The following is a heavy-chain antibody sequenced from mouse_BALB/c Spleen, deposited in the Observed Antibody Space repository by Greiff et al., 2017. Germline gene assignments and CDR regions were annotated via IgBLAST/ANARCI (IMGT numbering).Heavy chain of an antibody. V-gene: IGHV1-9*01. CDR3: AAYDGYYAMDY. CDR1: GYTFSSYW. Sequence: VQLQESGAELMKPGASVKISCKATGYTFSSYWIEWVKQRPGHGLEWIGEILPGSGSTNYNEKFKGKATFTADTSSNTAYMQLSSLTSEDSAVYYCAAYDGYYAMDYWGQGTSVTVSS. J-gene: IGHJ4*01. CDR2: ILPGSGST. D-gene: IGHD2-3*01.